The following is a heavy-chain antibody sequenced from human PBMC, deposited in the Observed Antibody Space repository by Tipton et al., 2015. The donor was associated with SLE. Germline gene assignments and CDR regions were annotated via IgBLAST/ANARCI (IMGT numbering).Heavy chain of an antibody. D-gene: IGHD5-12*01. J-gene: IGHJ5*02. CDR1: GYSIRNGYY. Sequence: TLSLTCNVSGYSIRNGYYWGWIRHAPGKGLEWTGTIHHSWITYYNPSLKSRVTISVDTSKNQFSLKLRSVTAADTAVYYCAREYSGYDYRTFDPWGQGTLVTVSS. CDR3: AREYSGYDYRTFDP. V-gene: IGHV4-38-2*02. CDR2: IHHSWIT.